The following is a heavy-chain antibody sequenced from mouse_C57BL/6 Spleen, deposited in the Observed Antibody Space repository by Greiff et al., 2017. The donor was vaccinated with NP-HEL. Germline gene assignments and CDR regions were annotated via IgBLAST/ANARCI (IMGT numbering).Heavy chain of an antibody. CDR2: LDPSDSYT. CDR3: ARDPYYYGSSPFDY. V-gene: IGHV1-50*01. J-gene: IGHJ2*01. Sequence: QVQLQQPGAELVKPGASVKLSCKASGYTFTSYWMQWVKQRPGQGLEWIGELDPSDSYTNYNQKFKGKATLTVDTSSSTAYMQLSSLTSEDSAVYYCARDPYYYGSSPFDYWGQGTTLTVSS. D-gene: IGHD1-1*01. CDR1: GYTFTSYW.